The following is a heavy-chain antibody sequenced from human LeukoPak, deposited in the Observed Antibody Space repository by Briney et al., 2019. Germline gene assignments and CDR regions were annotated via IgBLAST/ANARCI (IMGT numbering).Heavy chain of an antibody. J-gene: IGHJ4*02. CDR3: ARSGYSYGHLLFFVY. CDR1: GFTFSSYW. D-gene: IGHD5-18*01. V-gene: IGHV3-7*01. Sequence: GGSLRLSCAASGFTFSSYWMSWVRQSPGRGLEWVANIDQGGNSILYADSVRGRFTISRDNAKNSLYLQMNSLRAEDTAVYYCARSGYSYGHLLFFVYWGQGTLVTVSS. CDR2: IDQGGNSI.